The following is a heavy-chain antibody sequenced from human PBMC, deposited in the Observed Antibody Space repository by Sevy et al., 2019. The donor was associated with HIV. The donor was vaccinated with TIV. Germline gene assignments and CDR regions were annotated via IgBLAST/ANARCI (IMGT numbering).Heavy chain of an antibody. CDR2: VKQDMSEK. Sequence: GGSLRLSCAASGFTFSSNWMTWVRQAPGKGLEWVANVKQDMSEKYYADSVKGRFTTSRDNAKNLLFLEMNSLRDEATAVYYCARAQQVTMLVVIGGLYFDLWGQGTLVTVSS. CDR1: GFTFSSNW. D-gene: IGHD3-3*01. V-gene: IGHV3-7*01. CDR3: ARAQQVTMLVVIGGLYFDL. J-gene: IGHJ4*02.